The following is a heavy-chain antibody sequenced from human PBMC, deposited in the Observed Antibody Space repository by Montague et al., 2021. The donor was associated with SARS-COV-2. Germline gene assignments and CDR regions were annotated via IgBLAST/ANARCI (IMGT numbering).Heavy chain of an antibody. V-gene: IGHV3-53*01. J-gene: IGHJ4*02. D-gene: IGHD2-15*01. Sequence: FQRLSCAASGLIVSSNYMSWVRQAPGKGLEWVSVIYSGGSTYYADSVKGRFTISRDNSKNTLYLQMNTLSAEDTAVYYCARGGSGGSCYSPPCYFDYWGQGTLVTVSS. CDR3: ARGGSGGSCYSPPCYFDY. CDR2: IYSGGST. CDR1: GLIVSSNY.